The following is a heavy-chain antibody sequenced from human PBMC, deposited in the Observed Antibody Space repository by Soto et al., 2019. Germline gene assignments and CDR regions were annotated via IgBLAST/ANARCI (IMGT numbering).Heavy chain of an antibody. CDR1: GYTFTGYY. CDR2: INPNSGGT. D-gene: IGHD6-13*01. CDR3: ARHTDSSSWYYIPYYYYYGMDV. J-gene: IGHJ6*02. V-gene: IGHV1-2*02. Sequence: SVKVSCKASGYTFTGYYMHWVRQAPGQGLEWMGWINPNSGGTNYAQKFQGRVTMTRDTSISTAYMELSRLRSDGTAVYYCARHTDSSSWYYIPYYYYYGMDVWGQGTTVTVSS.